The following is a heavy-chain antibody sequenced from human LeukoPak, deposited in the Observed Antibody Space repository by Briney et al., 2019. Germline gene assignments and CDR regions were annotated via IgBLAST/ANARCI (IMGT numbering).Heavy chain of an antibody. D-gene: IGHD2-21*02. J-gene: IGHJ4*02. CDR3: ARGDSVVTAAY. CDR2: IYSGGST. CDR1: GFTFSSYA. V-gene: IGHV3-53*01. Sequence: AGGSLRLSCAASGFTFSSYAMNWVRQAPGKGLEWVSVIYSGGSTYYADSVKGRFTISRDNSKNTLYLQMNSLRAEDTAVYYCARGDSVVTAAYWGQGTLVTVSS.